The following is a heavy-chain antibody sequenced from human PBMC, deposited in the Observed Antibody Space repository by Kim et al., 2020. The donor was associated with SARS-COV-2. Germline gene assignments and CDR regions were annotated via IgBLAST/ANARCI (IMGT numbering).Heavy chain of an antibody. CDR2: IIPIFGTA. CDR1: GGTFSSYA. J-gene: IGHJ4*02. V-gene: IGHV1-69*13. Sequence: SVKVSCKASGGTFSSYAISWVRQAPGQGLEWMGGIIPIFGTANYAQKFQGRVTITADESTSTAYMELSSLRSEDTAVYYCAREVRGYDYGAKRGLDYWGQGTLVTVSS. CDR3: AREVRGYDYGAKRGLDY. D-gene: IGHD4-17*01.